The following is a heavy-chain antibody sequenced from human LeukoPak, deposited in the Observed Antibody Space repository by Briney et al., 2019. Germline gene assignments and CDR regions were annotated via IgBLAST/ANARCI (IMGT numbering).Heavy chain of an antibody. Sequence: SETLSLTCAVYGGSFSGYYWSWIRQPPGKGLEWIGEINHSGSTNYNPSLKSRVTISVDTSKNQFSLKLSSVTAADTAVYYCARGRGYDFSQGYYYYYMGVWGKGTTVTVSS. CDR1: GGSFSGYY. D-gene: IGHD3-3*01. CDR3: ARGRGYDFSQGYYYYYMGV. J-gene: IGHJ6*03. CDR2: INHSGST. V-gene: IGHV4-34*01.